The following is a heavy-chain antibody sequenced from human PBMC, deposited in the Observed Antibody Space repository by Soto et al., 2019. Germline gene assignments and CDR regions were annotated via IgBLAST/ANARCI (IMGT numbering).Heavy chain of an antibody. CDR3: ARVFLRWGEGWSGGYFDY. CDR1: GYTFTSYG. Sequence: QVQLVQSGAEVKKPGASVKVSCKASGYTFTSYGISWVRQAPGQGLEWMGWISAYNGNTNYAQKLQGRVTMTTDTSTSTAYMELRSLRSDDTAVYYCARVFLRWGEGWSGGYFDYWGQGTLVTVSS. J-gene: IGHJ4*02. V-gene: IGHV1-18*01. D-gene: IGHD3-16*01. CDR2: ISAYNGNT.